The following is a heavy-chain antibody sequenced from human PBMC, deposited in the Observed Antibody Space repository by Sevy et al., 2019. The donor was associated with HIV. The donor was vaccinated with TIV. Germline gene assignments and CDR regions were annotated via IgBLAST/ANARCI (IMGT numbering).Heavy chain of an antibody. CDR3: AGENAWGRGYS. Sequence: SETLSLTCTVSGGSITSLYWNWIRQPPGKGLEWIANIYYNGHINYNPSLKSRVTLSPDTSKNQFSLRLSSVTAADTAMYYCAGENAWGRGYSWDQGTLVTVSS. V-gene: IGHV4-59*08. D-gene: IGHD1-26*01. CDR1: GGSITSLY. J-gene: IGHJ4*02. CDR2: IYYNGHI.